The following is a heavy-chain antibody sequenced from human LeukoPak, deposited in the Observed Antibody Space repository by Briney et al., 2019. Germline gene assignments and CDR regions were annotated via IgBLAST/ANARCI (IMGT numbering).Heavy chain of an antibody. Sequence: GGSLRLSCTASGFTFSDYYMSWIRQAPGKGLEWLSYVSSSGRSIDYADSVEGRFTISRDNAKNSLYLQMKSLRAEDTAVYYCARRLCTSTNCYPSDYWGQGTLVTVSS. J-gene: IGHJ4*02. CDR1: GFTFSDYY. D-gene: IGHD2-2*01. CDR3: ARRLCTSTNCYPSDY. CDR2: VSSSGRSI. V-gene: IGHV3-11*04.